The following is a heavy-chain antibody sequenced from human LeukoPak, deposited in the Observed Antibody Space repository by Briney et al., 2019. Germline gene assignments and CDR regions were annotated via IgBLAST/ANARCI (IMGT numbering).Heavy chain of an antibody. V-gene: IGHV3-7*01. Sequence: GGSLRLSCAASGFTLTNYWMSWVRQAPGKGLELVANIKQDRSEKYYVDSVKGRFTISRDNAKNSLYLQMNSLRAEDTAVYYCARLREIPVFGVVTKSTSYFDYWGQGTLVTASS. CDR1: GFTLTNYW. CDR2: IKQDRSEK. CDR3: ARLREIPVFGVVTKSTSYFDY. D-gene: IGHD3-3*01. J-gene: IGHJ4*02.